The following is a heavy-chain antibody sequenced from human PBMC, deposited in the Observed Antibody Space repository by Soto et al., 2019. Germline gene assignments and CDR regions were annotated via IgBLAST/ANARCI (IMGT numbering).Heavy chain of an antibody. CDR1: DFSLSGFY. J-gene: IGHJ4*02. Sequence: KAGGSLRLSCVGSDFSLSGFYMSWVRQAPGKGLEWLSFISMSGSYKTYAASVEGRFTISRDNVKNILYLQMDSLRVEDTAVYYCASRGHCSNGQCHPFDYWGQGTQVTVSS. CDR2: ISMSGSYK. V-gene: IGHV3-11*06. CDR3: ASRGHCSNGQCHPFDY. D-gene: IGHD2-8*01.